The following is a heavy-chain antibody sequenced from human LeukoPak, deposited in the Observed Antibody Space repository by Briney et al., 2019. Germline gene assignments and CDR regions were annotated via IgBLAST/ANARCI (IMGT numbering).Heavy chain of an antibody. V-gene: IGHV1-24*01. CDR1: GYTFTSYA. CDR2: FDPEDGET. CDR3: ATYDDSSGYYFVY. J-gene: IGHJ4*02. D-gene: IGHD3-22*01. Sequence: GASVKVSCKPSGYTFTSYALSWVRQAPGKGLEWMGGFDPEDGETIYAQKFQGRVTMTEDTSTDTAYMELSSLRSEDTAVYYCATYDDSSGYYFVYWGQGTLVTVSS.